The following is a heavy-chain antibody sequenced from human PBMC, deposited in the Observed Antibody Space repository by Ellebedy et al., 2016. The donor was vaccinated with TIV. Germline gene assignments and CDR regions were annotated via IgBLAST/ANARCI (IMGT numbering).Heavy chain of an antibody. Sequence: GESLKISCAASGFTFSSYAMHWVRHSLVTGLEWVAVLSYDGSHQRYADSVKGRFTISRDNSKNTLYLQLNSPGANDTATYFCAKGPYCASGACFRFESWGQGTVVTVSP. CDR3: AKGPYCASGACFRFES. D-gene: IGHD2-8*01. CDR1: GFTFSSYA. J-gene: IGHJ4*02. V-gene: IGHV3-30*04. CDR2: LSYDGSHQ.